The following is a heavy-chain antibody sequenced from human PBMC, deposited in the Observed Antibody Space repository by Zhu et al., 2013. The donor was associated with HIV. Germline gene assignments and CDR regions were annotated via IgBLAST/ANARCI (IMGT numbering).Heavy chain of an antibody. D-gene: IGHD2-2*01. CDR2: MNPNSADT. J-gene: IGHJ4*02. CDR3: ARTFHDNTREFDL. CDR1: GYSFTGYY. Sequence: SVKVSCKASGYSFTGYYIHWVRQAPGHGLQWMGWMNPNSADTKYLQSFQGRVTMTRDTSITTAYMELRSLTSGDTAVYYCARTFHDNTREFDLWGQGNPGHRLL. V-gene: IGHV1-2*02.